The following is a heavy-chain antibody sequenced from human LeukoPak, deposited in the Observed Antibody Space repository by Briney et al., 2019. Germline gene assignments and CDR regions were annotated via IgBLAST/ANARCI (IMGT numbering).Heavy chain of an antibody. CDR3: ARASGMGDFDY. V-gene: IGHV1-2*02. CDR1: GYTFTGYY. CDR2: INPNSGGT. D-gene: IGHD3-16*01. J-gene: IGHJ4*02. Sequence: ASVKVSCKASGYTFTGYYMPWVRQAPGQGLDWMGWINPNSGGTNYAQKFQGRVTMTRDTSISTAYMELSRLRSDDTAVYYCARASGMGDFDYWGQGTLVTVSS.